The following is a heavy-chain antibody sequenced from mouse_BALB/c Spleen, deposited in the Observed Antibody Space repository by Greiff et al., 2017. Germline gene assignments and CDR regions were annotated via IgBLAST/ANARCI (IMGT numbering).Heavy chain of an antibody. J-gene: IGHJ2*01. CDR1: GFTFSSYG. Sequence: EVQGVESGGDLVKPGGSLKLSCAASGFTFSSYGMSWVRQTPDKRLEWVATISSGGSYTYYPDSVKGRFTISRDNAKNTLYLQMSSLKSEDTAMYYCARREYDAPDYWGQGTTLTVSS. CDR2: ISSGGSYT. D-gene: IGHD2-3*01. V-gene: IGHV5-6*01. CDR3: ARREYDAPDY.